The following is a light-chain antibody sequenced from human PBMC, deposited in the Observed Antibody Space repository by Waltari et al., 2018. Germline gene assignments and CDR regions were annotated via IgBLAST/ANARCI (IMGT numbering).Light chain of an antibody. CDR2: EDM. CDR1: KLWDKF. V-gene: IGLV3-1*01. J-gene: IGLJ2*01. CDR3: QSWDSNVAI. Sequence: SYELTQAPSESVSPGQTAFISCTGHKLWDKFVSWYQQKAGQSPVLVIYEDMKRPSEISERFSGSNSGNTATLTISGTQPMDEADYYCQSWDSNVAIFGGGTRLTVL.